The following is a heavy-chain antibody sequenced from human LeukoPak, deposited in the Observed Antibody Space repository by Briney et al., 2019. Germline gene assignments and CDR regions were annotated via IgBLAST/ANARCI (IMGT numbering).Heavy chain of an antibody. V-gene: IGHV4-39*01. J-gene: IGHJ4*02. D-gene: IGHD5/OR15-5a*01. CDR3: ASRSTPRDY. CDR2: MYYSGST. Sequence: PSETLSLTCTVSGGSISSSSYYWGWIRQPPGKGLEWIVTMYYSGSTYYNPSLKSRVTISVDTSKNQFSLKLSSVTAADTAVYYCASRSTPRDYWGQGTLVTVSS. CDR1: GGSISSSSYY.